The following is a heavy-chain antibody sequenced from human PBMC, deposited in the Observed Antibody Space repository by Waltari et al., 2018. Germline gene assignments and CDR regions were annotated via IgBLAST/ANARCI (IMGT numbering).Heavy chain of an antibody. V-gene: IGHV4-34*01. J-gene: IGHJ3*02. CDR1: GGSFSGYY. CDR2: INHSGST. CDR3: ARDHIVVVASYAFDI. Sequence: QVQLQQWGAGLLKPSETLSLTCAVYGGSFSGYYWSWIGQPPGKGLEWIGEINHSGSTNYNPSLKSRVTISVDTSKNQFSLKLSSVTAADTAVYYCARDHIVVVASYAFDIWGQGTMVTVSS. D-gene: IGHD2-21*01.